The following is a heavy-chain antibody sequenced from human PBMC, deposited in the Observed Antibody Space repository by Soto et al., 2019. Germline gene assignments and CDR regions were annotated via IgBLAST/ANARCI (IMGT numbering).Heavy chain of an antibody. Sequence: QEILVESGGGVVQSGTSLRLSCAASGFTFSSFAMHWVLQAPGKGLEWVSVISFNALSQFYADSARCRVTVSRDNTKNTLYLQLDSLRPDDTAVYSCGRGGRGLRGAFDVWGQGTEVSVS. CDR2: ISFNALSQ. D-gene: IGHD3-16*01. V-gene: IGHV3-30*04. J-gene: IGHJ3*01. CDR1: GFTFSSFA. CDR3: GRGGRGLRGAFDV.